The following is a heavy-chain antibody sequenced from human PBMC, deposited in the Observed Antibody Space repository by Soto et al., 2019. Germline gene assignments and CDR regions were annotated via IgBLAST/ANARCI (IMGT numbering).Heavy chain of an antibody. J-gene: IGHJ6*02. D-gene: IGHD2-21*01. CDR1: GGTFSSSG. CDR3: ASWPQPLYSGDPDGVDV. CDR2: IVPGLDTT. V-gene: IGHV1-69*11. Sequence: QVHLVQSGTEVKKPGSSVKVSCKASGGTFSSSGFSWVRQAPGQGLEWMGMIVPGLDTTNYAQKFQARVTITADEVTSTAYMGVRSVRSEDTAVYYCASWPQPLYSGDPDGVDVWGQGTMVIVSS.